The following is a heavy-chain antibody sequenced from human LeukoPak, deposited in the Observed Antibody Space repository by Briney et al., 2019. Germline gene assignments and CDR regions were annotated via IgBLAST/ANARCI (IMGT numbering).Heavy chain of an antibody. CDR2: IYYSGST. CDR1: GGSISSYY. CDR3: ARDGSPSYYYYYYMDV. D-gene: IGHD6-6*01. Sequence: SETLSLTCTVSGGSISSYYWSWIRQPPGKGLEWIGYIYYSGSTNYNPSLKSRVTISVDTSKNQFSLRLSSVTAADTAVYYCARDGSPSYYYYYYMDVWGKGTTVTVSS. J-gene: IGHJ6*03. V-gene: IGHV4-59*12.